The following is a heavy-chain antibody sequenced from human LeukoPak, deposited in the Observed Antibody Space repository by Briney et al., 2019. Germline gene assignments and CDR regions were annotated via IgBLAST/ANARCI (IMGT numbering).Heavy chain of an antibody. CDR3: ARDLYGSTGY. CDR2: INWNGGST. Sequence: GGSLRLSCAASGFTFSSYWMSWVRQAPGKGLEWVSGINWNGGSTGYADSVKGRFTISRDNAKNSLYLQMNSLRAEDTALYHCARDLYGSTGYWGQGTLVTASS. D-gene: IGHD1-26*01. V-gene: IGHV3-20*01. CDR1: GFTFSSYW. J-gene: IGHJ4*02.